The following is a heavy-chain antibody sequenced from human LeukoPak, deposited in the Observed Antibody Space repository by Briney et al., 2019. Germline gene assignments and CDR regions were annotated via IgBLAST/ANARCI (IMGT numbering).Heavy chain of an antibody. CDR2: INHSGST. D-gene: IGHD4-17*01. Sequence: PSETLSLTCAVYGGSFSGYYWSWIRQPPGKGLEWIGEINHSGSTNYNPSLKSRVTISVDRSKNQFSPKLSSVTAADTAVYYCARWVTTEYYFDYWGQGTLVTVSS. J-gene: IGHJ4*02. CDR1: GGSFSGYY. V-gene: IGHV4-34*01. CDR3: ARWVTTEYYFDY.